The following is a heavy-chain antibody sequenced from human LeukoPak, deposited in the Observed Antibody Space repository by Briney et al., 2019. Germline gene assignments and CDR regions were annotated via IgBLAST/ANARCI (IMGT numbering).Heavy chain of an antibody. Sequence: GGSLRLSCAASGFSFKNVWMSWVRQAPGKGLEWVGRIKSKTHGGTTDYAPAVKGRFTISRDDSKSTLYLQMNSLKTEDTALYYCTTWNYDILTGYSIWGQGTLVTVSS. CDR3: TTWNYDILTGYSI. CDR2: IKSKTHGGTT. D-gene: IGHD3-9*01. J-gene: IGHJ4*02. CDR1: GFSFKNVW. V-gene: IGHV3-15*01.